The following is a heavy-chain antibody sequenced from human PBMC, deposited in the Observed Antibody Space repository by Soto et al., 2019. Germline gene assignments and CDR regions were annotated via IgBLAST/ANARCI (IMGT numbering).Heavy chain of an antibody. V-gene: IGHV1-46*01. CDR2: INPSGGST. CDR1: GGTFSSYA. D-gene: IGHD6-19*01. Sequence: ASVKVSCKASGGTFSSYAVSWVRQAPGQGLEWMGIINPSGGSTSYAQKFQGRVTVTRDTSTSTVYMELSSLRSEDTAVYYCARDGRSSYNSGWYYFDYWGQGTLVTVSS. J-gene: IGHJ4*02. CDR3: ARDGRSSYNSGWYYFDY.